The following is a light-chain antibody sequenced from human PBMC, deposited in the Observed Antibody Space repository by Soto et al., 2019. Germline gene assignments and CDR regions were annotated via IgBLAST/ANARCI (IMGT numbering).Light chain of an antibody. V-gene: IGKV3-20*01. CDR1: QSVSSN. J-gene: IGKJ5*01. CDR2: GAS. CDR3: QQYDNSPNT. Sequence: EIVMTQSPATLSVSPGERATLSCRASQSVSSNLAWYQQKPGQAPRLLIYGASSRASGIPDRFSGTGSETDFTLTISRLEPEDFAVYYCQQYDNSPNTFGQGTRLEI.